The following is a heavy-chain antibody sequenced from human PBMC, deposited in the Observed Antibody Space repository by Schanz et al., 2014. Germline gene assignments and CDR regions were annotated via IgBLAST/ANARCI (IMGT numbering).Heavy chain of an antibody. J-gene: IGHJ4*02. Sequence: VQLVESGGGVAQPGGSLRLSCAASGFSFSGYGMHWVRQAPGKGLEWVAYIRFDASAKYYVDSVKGRFTISRDNAKNLMYLHLNSLRAEDTAVYYCAREVGGSFGQHYWGQGALVTVSS. CDR2: IRFDASAK. CDR3: AREVGGSFGQHY. CDR1: GFSFSGYG. V-gene: IGHV3-30*02. D-gene: IGHD1-26*01.